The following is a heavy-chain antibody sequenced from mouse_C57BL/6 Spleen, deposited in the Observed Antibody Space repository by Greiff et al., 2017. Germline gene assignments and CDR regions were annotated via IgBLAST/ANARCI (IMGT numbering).Heavy chain of an antibody. Sequence: QVQLQQSGPELVKPGASVKISCKASGYAFSSSWMNWVKQRPGKGLEWIGRIYPGDGDTNYNGKFKGKATLTADKSSSTAYMQLSSLTSEDSAVYFCARYDYGNYVFFDYWGQGTTHTVSS. V-gene: IGHV1-82*01. D-gene: IGHD2-1*01. CDR1: GYAFSSSW. CDR2: IYPGDGDT. J-gene: IGHJ2*01. CDR3: ARYDYGNYVFFDY.